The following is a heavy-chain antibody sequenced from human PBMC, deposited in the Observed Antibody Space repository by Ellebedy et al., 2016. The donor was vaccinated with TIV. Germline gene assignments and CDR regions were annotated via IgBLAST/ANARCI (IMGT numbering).Heavy chain of an antibody. J-gene: IGHJ6*02. Sequence: GGSLRLACAASGFTFSSYCMHWVRQAPGKGLEWVAFISYDGREKFYADSVKGRFTISRGNSESTLHVQMNSLRPEDTAVYYCAKEAYDILTGSQMHGMDVWGQGTTVTVSS. V-gene: IGHV3-30*02. CDR2: ISYDGREK. CDR3: AKEAYDILTGSQMHGMDV. D-gene: IGHD3-9*01. CDR1: GFTFSSYC.